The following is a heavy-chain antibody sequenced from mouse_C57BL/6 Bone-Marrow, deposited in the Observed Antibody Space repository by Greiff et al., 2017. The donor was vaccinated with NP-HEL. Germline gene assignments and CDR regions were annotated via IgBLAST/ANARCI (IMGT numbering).Heavy chain of an antibody. D-gene: IGHD1-1*01. Sequence: EVMLVESGGGLVKPGGSLKLSCAASGFTFSSYAMSWVRQTPEKRLEWVATISDGGSYTYYPDNVKGRFTISRDNAKNNLYLQMSHLKSEDTAMYYCARADYGSSLFDYWGQGTTLTVSS. J-gene: IGHJ2*01. CDR1: GFTFSSYA. CDR2: ISDGGSYT. CDR3: ARADYGSSLFDY. V-gene: IGHV5-4*03.